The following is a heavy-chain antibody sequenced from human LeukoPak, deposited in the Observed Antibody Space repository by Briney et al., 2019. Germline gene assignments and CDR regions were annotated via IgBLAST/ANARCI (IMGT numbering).Heavy chain of an antibody. CDR1: GYTFTSYD. CDR3: ARDLGTTYYYDSSGYYYGLKYNWFDP. CDR2: MNPNSGNT. V-gene: IGHV1-8*01. J-gene: IGHJ5*02. Sequence: ASVKVSCKASGYTFTSYDINWVRQATGQGLEWMGWMNPNSGNTGYAQKFQGRVTMTRNTSISTAYMELSSLRSEDTAVYYCARDLGTTYYYDSSGYYYGLKYNWFDPWGQGTLVTVSS. D-gene: IGHD3-22*01.